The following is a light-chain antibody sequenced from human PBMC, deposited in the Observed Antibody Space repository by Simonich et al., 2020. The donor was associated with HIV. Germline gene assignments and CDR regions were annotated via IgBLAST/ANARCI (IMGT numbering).Light chain of an antibody. J-gene: IGKJ4*01. Sequence: EIVMTQSPATLSVSPGERATLSCRASQNIAGNLAWYQHKPGQAPRLLIYYASTRATGVPARFSGSGFGTDFTLTISSMQSEDFAVYYCQQHNNWPLTFGGGTKVEIK. CDR3: QQHNNWPLT. CDR1: QNIAGN. V-gene: IGKV3-15*01. CDR2: YAS.